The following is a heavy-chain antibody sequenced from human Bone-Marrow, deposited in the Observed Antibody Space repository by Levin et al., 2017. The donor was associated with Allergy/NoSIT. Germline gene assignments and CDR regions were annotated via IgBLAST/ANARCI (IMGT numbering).Heavy chain of an antibody. CDR1: GFTFSSYS. V-gene: IGHV3-21*01. CDR2: ISSSSSYI. CDR3: ARDPPSSGWYDYFDY. J-gene: IGHJ4*02. D-gene: IGHD6-19*01. Sequence: GGSLRLSCAASGFTFSSYSMNWVRQAPGKGLEWVSSISSSSSYIYYADSVKGRFTISRDNAKNSLYLQMNSLRAEDTAVYYCARDPPSSGWYDYFDYWGQGTLVTVSS.